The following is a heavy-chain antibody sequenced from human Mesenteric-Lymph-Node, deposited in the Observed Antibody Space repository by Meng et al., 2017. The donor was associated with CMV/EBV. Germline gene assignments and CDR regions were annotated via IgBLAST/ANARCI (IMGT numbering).Heavy chain of an antibody. J-gene: IGHJ6*02. CDR2: FIPIFDEA. D-gene: IGHD4-23*01. CDR3: ARVLTTVEIRGMDV. V-gene: IGHV1-69*04. CDR1: GYTFTSYG. Sequence: SVKVSCKASGYTFTSYGISWVRQAPGQGLEWMGRFIPIFDEADYARKFQGRVTITADKSTSTFYMELSSLRSEDTAVYYCARVLTTVEIRGMDVWGQGTTVTVSS.